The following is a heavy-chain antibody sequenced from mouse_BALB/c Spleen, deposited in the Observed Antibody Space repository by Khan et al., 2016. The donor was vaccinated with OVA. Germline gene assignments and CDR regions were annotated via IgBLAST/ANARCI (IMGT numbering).Heavy chain of an antibody. CDR2: IYPSDSYS. V-gene: IGHV1-69*02. Sequence: QVQLQQPGIELVRPGASVKLSCKASGYTFTNYWINWVKQRPGQGLEWIGNIYPSDSYSNYNQWFKDKATLTVDKSSSTAYVLLSSPTSEDSAVYYCTRERVDGSSLAYWGQGTLVTVSA. CDR3: TRERVDGSSLAY. CDR1: GYTFTNYW. D-gene: IGHD2-3*01. J-gene: IGHJ3*01.